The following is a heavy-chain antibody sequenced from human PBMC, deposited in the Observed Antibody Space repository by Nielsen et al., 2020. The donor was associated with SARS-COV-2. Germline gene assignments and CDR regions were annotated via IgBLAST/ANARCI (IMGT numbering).Heavy chain of an antibody. D-gene: IGHD5-12*01. V-gene: IGHV3-7*03. Sequence: GESLKISCAASGFTFSSYWMSWVRQAPGKGLEWVANIKQDGSEMYYVDSVKGRFTISRDNAKNSLYLQMNSLRDEDTAVYYCARDLRPRYSLVHYYGMDVWGQGTTVTVSS. CDR1: GFTFSSYW. CDR2: IKQDGSEM. J-gene: IGHJ6*02. CDR3: ARDLRPRYSLVHYYGMDV.